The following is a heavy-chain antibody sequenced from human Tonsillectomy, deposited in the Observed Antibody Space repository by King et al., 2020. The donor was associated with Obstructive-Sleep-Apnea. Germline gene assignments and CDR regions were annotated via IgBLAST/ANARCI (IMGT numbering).Heavy chain of an antibody. D-gene: IGHD6-13*01. V-gene: IGHV2-5*02. CDR1: GFSLSTSGVG. CDR3: ALTHSSSWTARGQNWFDP. Sequence: TLKESGPTLVKPTQTLTLTCTFSGFSLSTSGVGVGWIRQPPGKALEWLALIYWDDDKRYSPSLKSRLTITKDTSKNQVVLTMTNMDPVDTAPYYCALTHSSSWTARGQNWFDPWGQGTLVTVSS. J-gene: IGHJ5*02. CDR2: IYWDDDK.